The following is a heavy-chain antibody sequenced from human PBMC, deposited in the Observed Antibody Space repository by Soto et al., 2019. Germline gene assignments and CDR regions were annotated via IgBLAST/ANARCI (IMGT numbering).Heavy chain of an antibody. Sequence: GGSLRLSCAASGFAFNNQDMCWVRQAPGKGLEWVSGISADGTRAYYRDSVRGRFSISRDNSNNMLYLQMHSLRADDTARYYCAKDAPRPNGWFFFDHWGQGIVVTVSS. CDR3: AKDAPRPNGWFFFDH. CDR1: GFAFNNQD. J-gene: IGHJ4*02. D-gene: IGHD6-19*01. CDR2: ISADGTRA. V-gene: IGHV3-23*01.